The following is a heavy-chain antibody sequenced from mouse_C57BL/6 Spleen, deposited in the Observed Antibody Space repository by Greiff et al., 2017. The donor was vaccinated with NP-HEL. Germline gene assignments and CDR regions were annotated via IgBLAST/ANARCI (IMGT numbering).Heavy chain of an antibody. J-gene: IGHJ2*01. CDR3: ARYDRGY. CDR1: GYTFTSYW. V-gene: IGHV1-50*01. D-gene: IGHD2-12*01. CDR2: IDPSDSYT. Sequence: QVQLQQPGAELVKPGASVKLSCKASGYTFTSYWMQWVKQRPGQGLEWIGEIDPSDSYTNYNQKFKGKATLTVDTSSSTAYMQLSSLTSEDSAVYYCARYDRGYWGQGTTLTVSS.